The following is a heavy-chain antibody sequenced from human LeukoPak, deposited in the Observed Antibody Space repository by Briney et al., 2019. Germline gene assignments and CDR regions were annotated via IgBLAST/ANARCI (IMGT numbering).Heavy chain of an antibody. CDR2: IYYSGST. V-gene: IGHV4-59*01. CDR3: ARVKTGTTSGPRDYYYYYGMDV. CDR1: GGSISSYY. Sequence: SETLSLTCTVSGGSISSYYWSWIRQPPGKGLEWNGYIYYSGSTNYNPSLKSRVTISVDTSKNQFSLKLSSVTAADTAVYYCARVKTGTTSGPRDYYYYYGMDVWGQGTTVTVSS. J-gene: IGHJ6*02. D-gene: IGHD1-7*01.